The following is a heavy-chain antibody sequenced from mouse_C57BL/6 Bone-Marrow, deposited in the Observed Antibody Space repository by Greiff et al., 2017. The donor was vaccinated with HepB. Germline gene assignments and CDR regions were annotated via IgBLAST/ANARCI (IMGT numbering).Heavy chain of an antibody. Sequence: QVQLQQSGAELVRPGTSVKMSCKASGYTFTNYWIGWAKQRPGHGLEWIGDIYPGGGYTNYNEKFKGKATLTADKSSSTAYRQFSSLTSEDSALYYCAIRENMCDGSCPYYYAMGYWGQGTSVTVSS. V-gene: IGHV1-63*01. CDR3: AIRENMCDGSCPYYYAMGY. D-gene: IGHD5-2*01. CDR1: GYTFTNYW. CDR2: IYPGGGYT. J-gene: IGHJ4*01.